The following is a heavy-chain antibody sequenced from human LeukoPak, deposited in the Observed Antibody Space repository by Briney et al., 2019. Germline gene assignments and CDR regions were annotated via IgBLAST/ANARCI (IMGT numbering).Heavy chain of an antibody. D-gene: IGHD1-26*01. J-gene: IGHJ4*02. CDR1: GYSISSGYY. Sequence: SETLSLTCAVSGYSISSGYYWGWIRQPPGKGREWIGSIYHSGSTYYNPSLKSRVTISVDTSKNQFSLKLSSVTAADTAVYYCARQWELRLEFDYWGQGTLVTVSS. CDR3: ARQWELRLEFDY. CDR2: IYHSGST. V-gene: IGHV4-38-2*01.